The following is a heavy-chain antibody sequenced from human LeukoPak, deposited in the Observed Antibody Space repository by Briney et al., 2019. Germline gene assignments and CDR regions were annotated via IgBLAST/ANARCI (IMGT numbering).Heavy chain of an antibody. CDR1: GFSLSTSGVG. J-gene: IGHJ4*02. V-gene: IGHV2-5*02. Sequence: ESGPTLVKPTQTLTLTCTFSGFSLSTSGVGVGWIRQPPGKALECLALIYWDDDKRYSPSLKSRLTLTKDTSKNRVVLTMTNMDPVDTATYYCAHSCYFDTSGPLHPDYWDQGTQVTVSS. D-gene: IGHD3-22*01. CDR3: AHSCYFDTSGPLHPDY. CDR2: IYWDDDK.